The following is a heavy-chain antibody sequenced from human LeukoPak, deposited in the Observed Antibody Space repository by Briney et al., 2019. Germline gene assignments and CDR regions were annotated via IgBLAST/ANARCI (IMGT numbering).Heavy chain of an antibody. CDR1: GGSISSGDYY. CDR2: IHYSGST. D-gene: IGHD3-22*01. J-gene: IGHJ5*02. V-gene: IGHV4-30-4*08. CDR3: ALYDSGGYYFGSGRGWFDP. Sequence: TSETLSLTCAVSGGSISSGDYYWSWIRQPPGKGLEWIGYIHYSGSTYYNPSLKSRVIISVDTSKNQFSLKLSSVTAADTAVYYCALYDSGGYYFGSGRGWFDPWGQGTLVTVSS.